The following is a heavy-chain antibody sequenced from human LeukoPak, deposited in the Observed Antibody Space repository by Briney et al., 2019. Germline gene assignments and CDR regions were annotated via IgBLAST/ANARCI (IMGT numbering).Heavy chain of an antibody. Sequence: GGSPRLSCAASGFTFSSYAMSWVRQAPGKGLEWVSVISGGGGSTYYSDSVKGRFTISRDNSKNTLYLQMNSLRAEDTAVYYCANDDSCDYWGQGTLVTVSS. V-gene: IGHV3-23*01. CDR1: GFTFSSYA. CDR2: ISGGGGST. J-gene: IGHJ4*02. CDR3: ANDDSCDY.